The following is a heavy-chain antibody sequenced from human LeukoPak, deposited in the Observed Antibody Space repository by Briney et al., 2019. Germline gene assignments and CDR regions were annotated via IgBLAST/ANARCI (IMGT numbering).Heavy chain of an antibody. CDR2: IYHSGST. CDR3: ARDPDSSSWLNWFDP. V-gene: IGHV4-4*02. Sequence: PSGTLSLTCAVSGGSISSSNWWSWVRQPPGKGLEWIGEIYHSGSTNYNPSLKSRVTISVDKSKNQFSLKLSSVTAADTAVYYCARDPDSSSWLNWFDPWGQGTLVTVSS. J-gene: IGHJ5*02. CDR1: GGSISSSNW. D-gene: IGHD6-13*01.